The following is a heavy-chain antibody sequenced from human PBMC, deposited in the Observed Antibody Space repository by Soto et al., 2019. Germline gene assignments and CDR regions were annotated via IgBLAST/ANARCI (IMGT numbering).Heavy chain of an antibody. D-gene: IGHD3-3*01. J-gene: IGHJ6*03. CDR1: GGTLSSYA. Sequence: ASVKVSCKASGGTLSSYAISWVRQAPGQGLEWMGIINPSGGSTSYAQKFQGRVTMTRDTSTSTVYMELSSLRSEDTAVYYCARESGSVPYYYYYYMDVWGKGTTVTVSS. V-gene: IGHV1-46*01. CDR3: ARESGSVPYYYYYYMDV. CDR2: INPSGGST.